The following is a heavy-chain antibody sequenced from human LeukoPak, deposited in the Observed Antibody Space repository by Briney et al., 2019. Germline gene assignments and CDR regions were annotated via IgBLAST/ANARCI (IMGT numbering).Heavy chain of an antibody. Sequence: GGSLRLSCAASGFTFSSYWMSWVRQAPGKGLEWVANIKQDGSEKYYVDSVKGRFTISGDNAKNSLYLQMNSLRAEDTAVYYCARVGRDYYDSSGYSHYFDYWGQGTLVTVSS. CDR1: GFTFSSYW. J-gene: IGHJ4*02. V-gene: IGHV3-7*03. CDR3: ARVGRDYYDSSGYSHYFDY. D-gene: IGHD3-22*01. CDR2: IKQDGSEK.